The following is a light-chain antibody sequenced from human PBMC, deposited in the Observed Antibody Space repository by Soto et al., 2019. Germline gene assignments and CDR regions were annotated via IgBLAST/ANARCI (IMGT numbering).Light chain of an antibody. V-gene: IGLV2-14*01. Sequence: QSALTQPASVSGSPGQSITISCTGTSSDVGGYNYVSWYQQHPGKAPKLMIYDVSNRPSGVSNRFSGSKSDNTASLTISRLQAEDEADYYCSSYTSSSTLGVVFGGGTQLTVL. CDR3: SSYTSSSTLGVV. CDR2: DVS. CDR1: SSDVGGYNY. J-gene: IGLJ2*01.